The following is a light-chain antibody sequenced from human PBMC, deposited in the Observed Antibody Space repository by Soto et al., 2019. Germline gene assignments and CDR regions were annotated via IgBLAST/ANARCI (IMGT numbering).Light chain of an antibody. CDR1: QRVSSNY. V-gene: IGKV3-20*01. J-gene: IGKJ4*01. CDR2: GAC. Sequence: ESVLTQSPGTLSLSPGERAALSCRASQRVSSNYLAWYQEKPGQAPRLLIYGACNRATGIPDRFSGSGSGTDFTLTISRLEPEDVAVYYCQRYGSSFTFGGGTKVEIK. CDR3: QRYGSSFT.